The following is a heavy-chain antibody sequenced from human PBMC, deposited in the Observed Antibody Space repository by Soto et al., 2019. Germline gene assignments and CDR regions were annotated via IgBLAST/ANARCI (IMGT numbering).Heavy chain of an antibody. CDR2: LHNSGSP. V-gene: IGHV4-30-4*01. J-gene: IGHJ4*02. CDR1: GASIYNGGYF. Sequence: QVQLQESGPGLVRPSQTLSLTCSVSGASIYNGGYFWSWIRQSPGKCLEWIGHLHNSGSPYNNPSLKSRVTISADTSMNQFSLALTSVTAADTAMYYCARGPTTEKVDSLGQGILVTVSS. CDR3: ARGPTTEKVDS.